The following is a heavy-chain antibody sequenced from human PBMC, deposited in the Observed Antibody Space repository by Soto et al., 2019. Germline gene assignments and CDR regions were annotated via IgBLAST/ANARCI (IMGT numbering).Heavy chain of an antibody. CDR3: ARDRELPHGPIIYYYYYGMDV. CDR1: GGTFGSYA. J-gene: IGHJ6*02. CDR2: IIPIFGTA. D-gene: IGHD1-7*01. V-gene: IGHV1-69*13. Sequence: GASVKVSCKASGGTFGSYAISWVRQAPGQGLEWMGGIIPIFGTANYAQKFQGRVTITADESTSTAYMELSSLRSEDTAVYYCARDRELPHGPIIYYYYYGMDVWGQGTTVTVSS.